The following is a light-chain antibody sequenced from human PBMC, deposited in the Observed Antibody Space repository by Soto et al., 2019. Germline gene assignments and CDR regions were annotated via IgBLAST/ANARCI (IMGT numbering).Light chain of an antibody. CDR2: AAS. CDR3: QQYYRWPQT. Sequence: ENVLTQSPATLSVSPGERATLSCRASQSLSFNLAWYQQKPGQAPRLLIYAASTRATGIPARFSGSGSGTEFTLTISSLQSEDFAVYYCQQYYRWPQTFGQGTKVDIK. J-gene: IGKJ1*01. V-gene: IGKV3-15*01. CDR1: QSLSFN.